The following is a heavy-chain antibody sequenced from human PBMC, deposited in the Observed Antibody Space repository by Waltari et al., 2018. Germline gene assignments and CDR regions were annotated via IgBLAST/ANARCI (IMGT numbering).Heavy chain of an antibody. CDR1: GYTFTSYG. Sequence: QVQLVQSGAEVKKPGASVKVSCKASGYTFTSYGISWVRQAPGQGLEWMGWISANNGNTNYAQKLQGRVTMTTETSTSTAYMERRSLRSDDTAVYYCARANIAAARFDPWGQGTLVTVSS. J-gene: IGHJ5*02. CDR2: ISANNGNT. V-gene: IGHV1-18*01. CDR3: ARANIAAARFDP. D-gene: IGHD6-13*01.